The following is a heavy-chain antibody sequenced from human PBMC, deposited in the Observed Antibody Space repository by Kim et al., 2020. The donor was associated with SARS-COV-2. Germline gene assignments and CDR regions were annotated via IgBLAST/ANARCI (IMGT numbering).Heavy chain of an antibody. D-gene: IGHD6-13*01. Sequence: SETLSLTCTVSGGSISSSSYYWGWIRQPPGKGLEWIGSIYYSGSTYYNPSLKSRVTISVDTSKNQFSLKLSSVTAADTAVYYCARHSTIAAAGTGFDYWGQGTLVTVSS. CDR3: ARHSTIAAAGTGFDY. CDR1: GGSISSSSYY. CDR2: IYYSGST. V-gene: IGHV4-39*01. J-gene: IGHJ4*02.